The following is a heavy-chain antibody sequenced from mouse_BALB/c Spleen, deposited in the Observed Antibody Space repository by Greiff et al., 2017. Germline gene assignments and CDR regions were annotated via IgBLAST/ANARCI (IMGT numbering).Heavy chain of an antibody. CDR3: AREGTTAKGFDY. V-gene: IGHV1-80*01. J-gene: IGHJ2*01. Sequence: VQLVESGAELVRPGSSVKISCKASGYAFSSYWMNWVKQRPGQGLEWIGQIYPGDGDTNYNGKFKGKATLTADKSSSTAYMQLSSLTSEDSAVYFCAREGTTAKGFDYWGQGTTLTVSS. D-gene: IGHD1-2*01. CDR1: GYAFSSYW. CDR2: IYPGDGDT.